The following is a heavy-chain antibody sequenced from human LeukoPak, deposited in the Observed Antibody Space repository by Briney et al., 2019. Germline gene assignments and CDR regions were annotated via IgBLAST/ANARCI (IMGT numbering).Heavy chain of an antibody. D-gene: IGHD6-6*01. J-gene: IGHJ4*02. V-gene: IGHV3-9*01. CDR2: INWNSGSI. CDR1: GFTFDDYA. CDR3: ARDKGTSYLSSFEY. Sequence: SLRLSCAASGFTFDDYAMHWVRPAPGKGLEWVSSINWNSGSIGYADSVKGRFTISRDNAKNSLYLQMNSLRAADTAVYYCARDKGTSYLSSFEYWGQGTLVTVSS.